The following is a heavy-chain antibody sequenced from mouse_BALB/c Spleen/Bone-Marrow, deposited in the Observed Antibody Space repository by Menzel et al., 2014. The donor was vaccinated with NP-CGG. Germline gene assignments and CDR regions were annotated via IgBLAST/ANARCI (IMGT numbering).Heavy chain of an antibody. J-gene: IGHJ4*01. CDR1: GYTFTDHA. D-gene: IGHD2-14*01. CDR2: ISGYYGDA. Sequence: QVQLQQSGAKLVRPGVSVKISCKGSGYTFTDHAIHWVKRSQAKSLEWIGVISGYYGDAIYNQKYKGKATMTVDKSSSTAYMELARLTSEDSAIYYCARSGKVRNAMDYWGQGTSVTVSS. CDR3: ARSGKVRNAMDY. V-gene: IGHV1S137*01.